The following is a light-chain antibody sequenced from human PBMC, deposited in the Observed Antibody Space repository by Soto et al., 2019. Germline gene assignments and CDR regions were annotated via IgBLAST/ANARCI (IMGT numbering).Light chain of an antibody. Sequence: DIQRTQCPSILSGSLGDSVTITCRASQSINNWLAWYQQKPGKAPKFLIYDASNLESGVPSRFSGSASGTEFTLTISSLQPDDFATYYCQQYDNYPLTFGGGSKVDIK. J-gene: IGKJ4*01. V-gene: IGKV1-5*01. CDR1: QSINNW. CDR2: DAS. CDR3: QQYDNYPLT.